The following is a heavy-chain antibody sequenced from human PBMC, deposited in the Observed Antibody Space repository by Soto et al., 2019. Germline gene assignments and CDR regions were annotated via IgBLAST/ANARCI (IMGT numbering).Heavy chain of an antibody. J-gene: IGHJ4*02. Sequence: ASVKVSCKVSGYTLTELSMHWVRQAPGKGLEWMGGFDPEDGETIYAQKFQGRVTMTEDTSTDTAYMELSSLRSEDTAVYYCATATYYYDSSAVYFDYWGQGTLVTVSS. D-gene: IGHD3-22*01. CDR1: GYTLTELS. V-gene: IGHV1-24*01. CDR2: FDPEDGET. CDR3: ATATYYYDSSAVYFDY.